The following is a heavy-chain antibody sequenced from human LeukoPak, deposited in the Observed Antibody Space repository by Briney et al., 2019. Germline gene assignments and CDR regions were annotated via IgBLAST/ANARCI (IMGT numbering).Heavy chain of an antibody. Sequence: PSETLSLTCTVSGYSISSGYYWGWIRQPPGKGLEWIGSIYHSGSTYYNPSLKSRVTISVDTSKNQFSLKLSSVTAADTAVYYCARDLSSGSYHFDYWGQGTLVTVSS. D-gene: IGHD3-10*01. J-gene: IGHJ4*02. CDR2: IYHSGST. V-gene: IGHV4-38-2*02. CDR1: GYSISSGYY. CDR3: ARDLSSGSYHFDY.